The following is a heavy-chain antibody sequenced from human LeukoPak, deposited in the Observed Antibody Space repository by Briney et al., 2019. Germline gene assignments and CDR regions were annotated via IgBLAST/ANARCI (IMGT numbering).Heavy chain of an antibody. D-gene: IGHD1-26*01. CDR2: IRYDGSNK. Sequence: GGSLRLSCAASGFTFSSYGMHWVRQAPGKGLEWVAFIRYDGSNKYYADSVKGRFTISRDNSKNTLYLQMNSLRAEDTAVYYCAKRTPGPVGAKPGPYYYYMDVWGKGATVTVSS. CDR3: AKRTPGPVGAKPGPYYYYMDV. V-gene: IGHV3-30*02. CDR1: GFTFSSYG. J-gene: IGHJ6*03.